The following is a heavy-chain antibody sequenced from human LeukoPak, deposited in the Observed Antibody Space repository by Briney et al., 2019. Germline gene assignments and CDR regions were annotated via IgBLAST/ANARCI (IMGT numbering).Heavy chain of an antibody. J-gene: IGHJ4*02. Sequence: GGSLRLSCAASGFTFRSYAMSWVRQAPGKGLGWVSAISGSGGSTYYADSVKGRFTISRDNSKNTLYVQMNSLRAEDTAVYYCASYDSSGYYHYFDYWGQGTLVTVSS. CDR2: ISGSGGST. CDR3: ASYDSSGYYHYFDY. D-gene: IGHD3-22*01. CDR1: GFTFRSYA. V-gene: IGHV3-23*01.